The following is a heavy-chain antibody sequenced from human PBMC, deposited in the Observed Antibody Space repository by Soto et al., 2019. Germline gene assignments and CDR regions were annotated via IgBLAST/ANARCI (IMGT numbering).Heavy chain of an antibody. D-gene: IGHD2-2*01. J-gene: IGHJ4*02. Sequence: GGSLRLSCAASGFTFNNYAMGWVRQAPGKGLEWVSAITGSGSDTYYLDSVKGRFTISRDNSKNTMYLQMNSLRAEDTAICYCAKLGSSTWSPHYYFDYWGQGTLVTVSS. CDR3: AKLGSSTWSPHYYFDY. CDR2: ITGSGSDT. V-gene: IGHV3-23*01. CDR1: GFTFNNYA.